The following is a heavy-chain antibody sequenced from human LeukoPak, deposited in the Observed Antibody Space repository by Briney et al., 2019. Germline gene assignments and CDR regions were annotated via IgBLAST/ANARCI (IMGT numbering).Heavy chain of an antibody. D-gene: IGHD6-19*01. J-gene: IGHJ3*02. CDR1: GYTFTSYD. Sequence: ASVKVSCKASGYTFTSYDINWVRQATGQGLEWMGWMNPNSGNTGYAQKFQGRVTMTRNTSISTAYMELSSLRSEDTAVYYCARSGQWLRSSYDAFDIWGQGTMVTVSS. CDR2: MNPNSGNT. V-gene: IGHV1-8*01. CDR3: ARSGQWLRSSYDAFDI.